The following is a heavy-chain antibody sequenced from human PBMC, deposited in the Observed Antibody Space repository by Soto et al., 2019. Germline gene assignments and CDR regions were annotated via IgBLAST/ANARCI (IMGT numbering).Heavy chain of an antibody. Sequence: PGGSLRLSCAASGFTFSSYAMHWVRQAPGKGLEWVAVISYDGSNKYYADSVKGRFTISRDNSKNTLYLQMNSLRAEDTAVYYCARDQEPTQPTFLFSPSYFDYWGQGTLVTVSS. V-gene: IGHV3-30-3*01. CDR1: GFTFSSYA. CDR2: ISYDGSNK. J-gene: IGHJ4*02. D-gene: IGHD3-3*01. CDR3: ARDQEPTQPTFLFSPSYFDY.